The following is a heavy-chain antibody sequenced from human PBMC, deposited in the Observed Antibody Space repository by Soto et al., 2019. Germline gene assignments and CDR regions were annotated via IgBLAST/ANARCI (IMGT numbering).Heavy chain of an antibody. J-gene: IGHJ4*02. CDR2: ISWNSGNI. Sequence: GGSLRLSCAASGFTFDDYAMHWVRQAPGKGLEWVSGISWNSGNIGYADSVKGRFTISRDNAKNSLYLQMNSLRDEDTALYYCAKDNNAGGSWYYFDYWGQGTLVTVSS. CDR3: AKDNNAGGSWYYFDY. V-gene: IGHV3-9*01. CDR1: GFTFDDYA. D-gene: IGHD6-13*01.